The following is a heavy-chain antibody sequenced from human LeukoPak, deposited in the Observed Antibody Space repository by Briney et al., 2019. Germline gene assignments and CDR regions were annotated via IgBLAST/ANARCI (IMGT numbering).Heavy chain of an antibody. CDR3: AREGGYSSGWFPFDY. V-gene: IGHV4-59*01. J-gene: IGHJ4*02. Sequence: PSETLSLTCTVSGGSISSYYWSWIRQPPGKGLEWIGYIYYSGSTNYNPSLKSRVTISVDTSKNQFSLKLSSVTAADTAVYYCAREGGYSSGWFPFDYWGQGTLVTVSS. CDR2: IYYSGST. CDR1: GGSISSYY. D-gene: IGHD6-19*01.